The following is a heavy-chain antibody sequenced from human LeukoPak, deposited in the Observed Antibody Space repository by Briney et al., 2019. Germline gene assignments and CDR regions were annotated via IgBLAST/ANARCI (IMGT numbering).Heavy chain of an antibody. V-gene: IGHV1-2*02. Sequence: ASVKVSCKASGYTFTGYYMHWVRQAPGQGLEWMGWINPNSGGTNYAQKFQGRVTMTRDTSISTAYMELSRLRSDDTAVYYCARPSSWTPRDYMDVWGKGTTVTVSS. J-gene: IGHJ6*03. CDR1: GYTFTGYY. CDR3: ARPSSWTPRDYMDV. CDR2: INPNSGGT. D-gene: IGHD6-13*01.